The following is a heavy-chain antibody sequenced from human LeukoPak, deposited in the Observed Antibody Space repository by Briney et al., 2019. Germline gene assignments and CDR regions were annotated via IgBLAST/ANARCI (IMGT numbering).Heavy chain of an antibody. CDR1: GFTFDDYA. J-gene: IGHJ4*02. CDR3: AKDVSIAVAGLFDY. CDR2: ISWNSGSI. D-gene: IGHD6-19*01. Sequence: PGGSLRLSCAASGFTFDDYAMHWVRQAPGKGPEWVSGISWNSGSIGYADSVKGRFTISRDNAKNSLYLQMNSLRAEDTALYYCAKDVSIAVAGLFDYWGQGTLVTVSS. V-gene: IGHV3-9*01.